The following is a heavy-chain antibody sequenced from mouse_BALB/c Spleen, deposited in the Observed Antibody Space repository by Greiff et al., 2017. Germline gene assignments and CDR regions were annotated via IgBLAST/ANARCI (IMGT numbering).Heavy chain of an antibody. V-gene: IGHV5-6-4*01. Sequence: EVKLVESGGGLVKPGGSLKLSCAASGFTFSSYTMSWVRQTPEKRLEWVATISSGGSYTYYPDSVKGRFTISRDNAKNTLYLQMSSLKSEDTAMYYCTRETTAWDYWGQGTTLTVSS. CDR1: GFTFSSYT. J-gene: IGHJ2*01. D-gene: IGHD1-2*01. CDR2: ISSGGSYT. CDR3: TRETTAWDY.